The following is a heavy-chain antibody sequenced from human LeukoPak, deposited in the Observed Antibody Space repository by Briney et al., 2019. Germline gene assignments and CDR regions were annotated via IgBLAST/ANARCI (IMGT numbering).Heavy chain of an antibody. V-gene: IGHV3-7*01. Sequence: PGGSLRLSCAASGFTFSSYWMSWVRQAPGKGLEWVANIKQDGSEKYYVDSVKGRFTISRDNAKNSLYLQMNSLRAEDTAVYYCARDSYYYDSNNWFDPWGQGTLVTVSS. J-gene: IGHJ5*02. CDR1: GFTFSSYW. CDR3: ARDSYYYDSNNWFDP. D-gene: IGHD3-22*01. CDR2: IKQDGSEK.